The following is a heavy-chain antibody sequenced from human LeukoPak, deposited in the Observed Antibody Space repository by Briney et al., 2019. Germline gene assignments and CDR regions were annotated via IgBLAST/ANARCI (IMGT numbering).Heavy chain of an antibody. D-gene: IGHD2-15*01. J-gene: IGHJ6*02. CDR1: GYTFTGYY. V-gene: IGHV1-2*02. CDR2: INPNSGGT. Sequence: ASVKVSCKASGYTFTGYYMHWVRQAPGQGLEWMGWINPNSGGTNYAQKFQGRVTMTRDTSISTAYMELSRLRSDDTAVYYCARDFTCSGGSCYYGMDVWGQGTTVTVSS. CDR3: ARDFTCSGGSCYYGMDV.